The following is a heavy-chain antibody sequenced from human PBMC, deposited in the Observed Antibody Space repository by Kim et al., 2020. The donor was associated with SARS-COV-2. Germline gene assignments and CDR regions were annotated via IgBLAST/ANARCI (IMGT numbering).Heavy chain of an antibody. CDR1: GYSFTSYW. J-gene: IGHJ6*02. CDR2: IYPGDSDT. D-gene: IGHD4-17*01. Sequence: GESLKISCKGSGYSFTSYWIGWVRQMPGKGLEWMGIIYPGDSDTRYSPSFQGQVTISADKSIRTAYLQWSSLKASDTAMYYCARTDYGDYVYYYYGMDVWGQGTTVPVSS. CDR3: ARTDYGDYVYYYYGMDV. V-gene: IGHV5-51*01.